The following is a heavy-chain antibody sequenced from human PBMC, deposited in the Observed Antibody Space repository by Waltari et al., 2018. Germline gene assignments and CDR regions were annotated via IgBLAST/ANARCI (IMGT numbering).Heavy chain of an antibody. CDR1: GGSITTSTNY. CDR2: VHYSGNV. CDR3: AGSFGGSGSHKFDY. J-gene: IGHJ4*02. D-gene: IGHD3-10*01. Sequence: QLQLQESGPGLVKPSETLSLTCVVSGGSITTSTNYWGWIRQAPGKGPAWLGSVHYSGNVYYKPSFESRFAIAVDTSKNDFSLDLDSVTATDTAVYFCAGSFGGSGSHKFDYWGQGILVTVSS. V-gene: IGHV4-39*02.